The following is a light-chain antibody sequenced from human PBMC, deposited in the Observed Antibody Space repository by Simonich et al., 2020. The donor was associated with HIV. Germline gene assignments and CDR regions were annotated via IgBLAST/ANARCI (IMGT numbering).Light chain of an antibody. J-gene: IGKJ4*01. V-gene: IGKV2-29*02. CDR3: QQYYSTPPT. Sequence: DIVMTQTPLSLSVTPGQPASISCNSSQSLLHSDGRTYLYWYLQKPGQSPQLLIYELSRRFSGVPDRFSGSGSGADFTLTISSLQAEDVAVYYCQQYYSTPPTFGGGTKVEIK. CDR2: ELS. CDR1: QSLLHSDGRTY.